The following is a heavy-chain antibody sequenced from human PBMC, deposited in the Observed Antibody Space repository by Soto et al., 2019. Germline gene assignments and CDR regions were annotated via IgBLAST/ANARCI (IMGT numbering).Heavy chain of an antibody. CDR1: GGSISSYY. V-gene: IGHV4-59*01. D-gene: IGHD1-26*01. J-gene: IGHJ6*02. CDR2: IYYSGST. CDR3: ARGHSGSYRTGEGYYYGMDV. Sequence: QVQLQESGPGLVKPSETLSLTCTVSGGSISSYYWSWIRQPPGKGLEWIGYIYYSGSTNYNPSLKSRVTSSVDTPQIQFSLKLSSVTAADTAVYYCARGHSGSYRTGEGYYYGMDVWGQGTTVTVSS.